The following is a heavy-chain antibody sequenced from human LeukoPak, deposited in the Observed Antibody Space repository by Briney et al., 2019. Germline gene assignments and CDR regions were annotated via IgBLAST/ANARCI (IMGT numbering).Heavy chain of an antibody. CDR2: IYHSGTT. V-gene: IGHV4-59*01. D-gene: IGHD2-15*01. CDR3: AQKAPYSPGYSQH. Sequence: SETLSLTCTVSGGPITSYYWSWIRQPPGKGLEWIGYIYHSGTTNYNPSLKSRVTISVDTSKTQFSLRLSSVTAADTAVYYCAQKAPYSPGYSQHWGQGTLVTVSS. CDR1: GGPITSYY. J-gene: IGHJ1*01.